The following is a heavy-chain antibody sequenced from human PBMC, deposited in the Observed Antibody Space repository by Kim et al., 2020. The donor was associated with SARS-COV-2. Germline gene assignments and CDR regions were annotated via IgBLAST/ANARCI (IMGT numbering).Heavy chain of an antibody. D-gene: IGHD2-15*01. V-gene: IGHV4-34*01. J-gene: IGHJ4*02. Sequence: TPSLKRRGTISVDTSKNPFSLKLSSVTAADTAVYYCANGGNYCSGGSCFDYWGQGTLVTVSS. CDR3: ANGGNYCSGGSCFDY.